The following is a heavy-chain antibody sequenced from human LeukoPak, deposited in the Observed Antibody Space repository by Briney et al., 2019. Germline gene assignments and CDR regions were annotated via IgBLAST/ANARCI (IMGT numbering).Heavy chain of an antibody. V-gene: IGHV4-39*07. J-gene: IGHJ4*02. D-gene: IGHD4-11*01. CDR2: MYYSGST. CDR1: GDSISSNSYY. Sequence: SETLSLTCTVPGDSISSNSYYWGWIRQPPGKGLEWIGSMYYSGSTYYNPSLKSRVTISLDMSKNQFSLKLSSVTAADTAVYYCMTYSSSRGYFNYWGQGTLVTVSS. CDR3: MTYSSSRGYFNY.